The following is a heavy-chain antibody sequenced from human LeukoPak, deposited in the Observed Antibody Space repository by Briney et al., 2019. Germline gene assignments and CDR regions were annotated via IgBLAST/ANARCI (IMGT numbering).Heavy chain of an antibody. CDR2: MNPNSGNT. V-gene: IGHV1-8*01. CDR1: GYTFNNYD. Sequence: ASVKASCKASGYTFNNYDINWVRQAPGQGLEWMGWMNPNSGNTGYAQKFQGRFTLARETFISTAYMELSSLRSDDTAVYYCARVGSSASAEYFQHWGQGTLVTVSS. J-gene: IGHJ1*01. D-gene: IGHD6-6*01. CDR3: ARVGSSASAEYFQH.